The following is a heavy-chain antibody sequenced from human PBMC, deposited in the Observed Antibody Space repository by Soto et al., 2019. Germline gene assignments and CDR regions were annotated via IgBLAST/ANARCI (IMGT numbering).Heavy chain of an antibody. V-gene: IGHV6-1*01. CDR2: TLYRSSKWYN. Sequence: SQTLSLTCAIAGDSVSTNIAAWSWIRQSPSRGLEWLGRTLYRSSKWYNEYAVSVKSRMTINPDTSKNQFSLQLNSVTPEDTAVYYCARDAAPTLNYPHGMDVWGQGTAVTVSS. J-gene: IGHJ6*02. D-gene: IGHD1-7*01. CDR1: GDSVSTNIAA. CDR3: ARDAAPTLNYPHGMDV.